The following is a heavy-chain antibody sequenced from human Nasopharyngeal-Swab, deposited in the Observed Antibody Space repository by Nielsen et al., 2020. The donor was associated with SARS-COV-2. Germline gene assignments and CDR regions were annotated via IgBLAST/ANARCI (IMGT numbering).Heavy chain of an antibody. D-gene: IGHD3-3*01. CDR3: ARGATISGVVAYGMDV. J-gene: IGHJ6*02. CDR2: IYYSGST. Sequence: SWIRQHPGKGLEWIGYIYYSGSTYYNPSLKSRVTISVDTSKNQFSLKLSSVTAADTAVYYCARGATISGVVAYGMDVWGQGTTVTVSS. V-gene: IGHV4-31*02.